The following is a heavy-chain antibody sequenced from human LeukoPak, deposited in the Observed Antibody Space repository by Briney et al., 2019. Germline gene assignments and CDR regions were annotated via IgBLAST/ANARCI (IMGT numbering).Heavy chain of an antibody. CDR3: ARHSPVSTSSDY. Sequence: SETLSLSCTVSGGTITSYYWSWIRQPPGKGLEWIGYIYNRGITNYNPSLKSRVTISVDTSKNQFSLKLSSVTAADTAVYYCARHSPVSTSSDYWGQGTLVTVSS. CDR1: GGTITSYY. J-gene: IGHJ4*02. D-gene: IGHD2-2*01. CDR2: IYNRGIT. V-gene: IGHV4-59*08.